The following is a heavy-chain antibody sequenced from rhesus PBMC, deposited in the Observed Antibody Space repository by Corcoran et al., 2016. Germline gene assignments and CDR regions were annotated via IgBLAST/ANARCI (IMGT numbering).Heavy chain of an antibody. Sequence: QLQLQESGPGLVKPSETLSLTCDGPGGSISSSDWSWSRQAPGKGLEWIGYIYGSGSSTNYNPSLKSRVTLSVDTSKNQLSLKLSSVTAADTAVYYCARKDSGSWNGWYFDLWGPGTLITISS. J-gene: IGHJ2*01. CDR3: ARKDSGSWNGWYFDL. CDR1: GGSISSSD. V-gene: IGHV4-169*01. CDR2: IYGSGSST. D-gene: IGHD6-25*01.